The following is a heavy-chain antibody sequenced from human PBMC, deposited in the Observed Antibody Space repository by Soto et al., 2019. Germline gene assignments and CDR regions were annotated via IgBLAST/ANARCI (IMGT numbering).Heavy chain of an antibody. D-gene: IGHD3-3*01. CDR1: GDSMNTNNW. CDR2: IHHSGDT. Sequence: QVQLQESGPGLVRPAGTLSLTCAVFGDSMNTNNWWSWVRQTPGKGLEWIGEIHHSGDTTYTPSLKSRVTMSLDKSKHHFSLRLTSVTAADTAVYYCARTRQSCSGSRCHDLYLGYWGRGTLVTVSS. CDR3: ARTRQSCSGSRCHDLYLGY. V-gene: IGHV4-4*02. J-gene: IGHJ4*02.